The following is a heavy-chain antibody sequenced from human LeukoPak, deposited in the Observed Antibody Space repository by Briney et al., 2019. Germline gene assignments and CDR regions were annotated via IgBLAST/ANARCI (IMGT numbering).Heavy chain of an antibody. CDR1: GGSVSSGSYY. Sequence: SETLSLTCTVSGGSVSSGSYYWSWIRQPPGKGLVWIGNIYYSGSTNYNPSLKSRVTISVDTSKNQFSLKLSSVTAADTAVYYCARDHLSGIAVAGDYWGQGTLVTVSS. J-gene: IGHJ4*02. V-gene: IGHV4-61*01. D-gene: IGHD6-19*01. CDR3: ARDHLSGIAVAGDY. CDR2: IYYSGST.